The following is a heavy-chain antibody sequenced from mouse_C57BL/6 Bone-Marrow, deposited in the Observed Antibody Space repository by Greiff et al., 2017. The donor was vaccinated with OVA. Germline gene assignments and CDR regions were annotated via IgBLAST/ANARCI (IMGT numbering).Heavy chain of an antibody. J-gene: IGHJ1*03. CDR3: ARNGGSSSYWYFDV. Sequence: QVQLKQPGAELVKPGASVKMSCKASGYTFTSYWITWVKQRPGQGLEWIGDIYPGSGSTNYNEKFKSKATLTVDTSSSTAYMQLSSLTSEDAAVYYCARNGGSSSYWYFDVWGTGTTVTVSS. V-gene: IGHV1-55*01. CDR1: GYTFTSYW. D-gene: IGHD1-1*01. CDR2: IYPGSGST.